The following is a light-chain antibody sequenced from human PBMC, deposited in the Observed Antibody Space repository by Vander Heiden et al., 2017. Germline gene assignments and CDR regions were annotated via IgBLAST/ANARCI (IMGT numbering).Light chain of an antibody. CDR2: KAS. Sequence: DIHMTQYPSTLSASVGDRVIISCRASQSIDSWLAWYQQKPGTAPKLLIYKASTLESGVPSRFSGSGSGTEFTLTISSLQSDDFASYYCQQYDYYSWTFGQGTKVEIK. CDR1: QSIDSW. J-gene: IGKJ1*01. V-gene: IGKV1-5*03. CDR3: QQYDYYSWT.